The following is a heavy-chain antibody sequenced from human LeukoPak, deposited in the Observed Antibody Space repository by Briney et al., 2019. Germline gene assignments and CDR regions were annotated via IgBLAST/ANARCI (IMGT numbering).Heavy chain of an antibody. J-gene: IGHJ3*02. Sequence: GASVKVSCKASGGTFSSYAISWVRQAPGQGLEWMGGIIPIFGTANYAQKFQGRVTITTDESTSTAYMELSSLRSEDTAVYYCARSTTRKVGATGVDAFDIWGQGTMVTVSS. CDR2: IIPIFGTA. D-gene: IGHD1-26*01. V-gene: IGHV1-69*05. CDR1: GGTFSSYA. CDR3: ARSTTRKVGATGVDAFDI.